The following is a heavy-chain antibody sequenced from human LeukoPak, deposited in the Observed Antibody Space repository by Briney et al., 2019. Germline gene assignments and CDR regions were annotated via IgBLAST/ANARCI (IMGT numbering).Heavy chain of an antibody. Sequence: GASVKVSCKVSGYTLTELSMHWVRQAPGKGLEWMGGFDPEDGETIYAQKFQGRVTMTEDASTDTAYMELSSLRSEDTAVYYCATPGIQLSSSDPLLDYWGQGTLVTVSS. V-gene: IGHV1-24*01. CDR3: ATPGIQLSSSDPLLDY. CDR1: GYTLTELS. CDR2: FDPEDGET. J-gene: IGHJ4*02. D-gene: IGHD5-18*01.